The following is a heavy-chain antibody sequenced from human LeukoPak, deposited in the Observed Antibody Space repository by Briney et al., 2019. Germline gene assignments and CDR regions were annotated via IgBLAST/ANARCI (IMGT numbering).Heavy chain of an antibody. J-gene: IGHJ4*02. CDR2: ISAYNGNT. Sequence: ASVKLSCKASGYTFTSYGISWVRQAPGQGLEWMGWISAYNGNTNYAQKLQGRVTMTTDTSTSTAYMELRSLRSDDTAVYYCALMDIVVVPAVDPLDYWGQGTLVTVSS. CDR1: GYTFTSYG. V-gene: IGHV1-18*01. D-gene: IGHD2-2*03. CDR3: ALMDIVVVPAVDPLDY.